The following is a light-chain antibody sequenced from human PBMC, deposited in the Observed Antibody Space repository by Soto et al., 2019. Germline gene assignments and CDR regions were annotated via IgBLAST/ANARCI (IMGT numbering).Light chain of an antibody. J-gene: IGKJ1*01. V-gene: IGKV1-5*03. CDR3: QQYYSYSRT. CDR1: QSISSW. Sequence: DIQMTQSPSTLSASVGDRVTITCRASQSISSWLAWYQQEPGKAPNLLIYTASNLEGGVPSRFSGSGTGTEFTLAISGLQPDDFASYYSQQYYSYSRTFGQGTKVEIK. CDR2: TAS.